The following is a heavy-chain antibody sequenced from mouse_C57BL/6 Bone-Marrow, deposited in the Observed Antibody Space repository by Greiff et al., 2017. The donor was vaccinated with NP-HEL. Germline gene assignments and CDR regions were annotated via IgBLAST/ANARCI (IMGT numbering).Heavy chain of an antibody. CDR2: IDPENGDT. D-gene: IGHD1-1*01. J-gene: IGHJ2*01. CDR3: TLITTVNY. V-gene: IGHV14-4*01. CDR1: GFNIKDDY. Sequence: DVQLQESGAELVRPGASVKLSCTASGFNIKDDYMHWVKQRPEQGLEWIGWIDPENGDTEYASKFQGKATITADTSSNTAYLQLSSLTSEDTAVYYCTLITTVNYWGQGTTLTVSS.